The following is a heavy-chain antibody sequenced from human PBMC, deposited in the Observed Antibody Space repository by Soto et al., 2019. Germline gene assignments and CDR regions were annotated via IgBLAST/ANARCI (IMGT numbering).Heavy chain of an antibody. J-gene: IGHJ6*03. D-gene: IGHD2-2*01. CDR3: ARGDCSSTNCYAFYYSYYMDA. Sequence: QVQLQQWGAGLLKPSETLSLTCDIYGGSFSGYYWSWIRQPPGKGLEWIGEINHSGTTNYNPSLTSRFTLGLATSKNEFSVKVSSGTAADTSVYYCARGDCSSTNCYAFYYSYYMDAWGKGTTVTVSS. CDR1: GGSFSGYY. V-gene: IGHV4-34*01. CDR2: INHSGTT.